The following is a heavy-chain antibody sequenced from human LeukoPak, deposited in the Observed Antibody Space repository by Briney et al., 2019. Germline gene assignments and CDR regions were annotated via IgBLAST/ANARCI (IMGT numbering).Heavy chain of an antibody. D-gene: IGHD4-17*01. CDR1: GGSISSYY. CDR2: FHDSRGT. V-gene: IGHV4-59*01. Sequence: PSETLSLTCTVSGGSISSYYWSWIRQPPGKGLEWFGWFHDSRGTNYNPSLKSRVTMSLDTSKNQFFLKLNSVTAADTAVYYCARRVTIHYYMDVWGKGTPVSVSS. J-gene: IGHJ6*03. CDR3: ARRVTIHYYMDV.